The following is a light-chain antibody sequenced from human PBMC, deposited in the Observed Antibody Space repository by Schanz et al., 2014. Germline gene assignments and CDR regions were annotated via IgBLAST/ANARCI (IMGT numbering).Light chain of an antibody. Sequence: QSALTQPASVSGSPGQSITISCTGTSSDVGAHNYVSWYQQHPGKAPTLMIYDVSDRPSGVSDRFSGSKSGNTASLTISGLQTEDEADYYCSSYTSISTLVFGTGTKLTV. V-gene: IGLV2-14*01. CDR2: DVS. CDR1: SSDVGAHNY. CDR3: SSYTSISTLV. J-gene: IGLJ1*01.